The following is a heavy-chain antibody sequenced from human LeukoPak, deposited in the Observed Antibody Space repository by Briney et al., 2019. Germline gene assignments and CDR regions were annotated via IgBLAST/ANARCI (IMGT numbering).Heavy chain of an antibody. V-gene: IGHV3-23*01. CDR3: GKAYAAGEIEPVPFDY. CDR2: ISSGSGQAT. CDR1: GLTFRSYA. J-gene: IGHJ4*02. D-gene: IGHD3-10*01. Sequence: GGSLRLSCVASGLTFRSYAMSWVRQAPGKGLEWVSAISSGSGQATYYSHSVKGRFTISTDNSKYTLYLQMSGLREEDTALYYCGKAYAAGEIEPVPFDYWGQGTLVTVSS.